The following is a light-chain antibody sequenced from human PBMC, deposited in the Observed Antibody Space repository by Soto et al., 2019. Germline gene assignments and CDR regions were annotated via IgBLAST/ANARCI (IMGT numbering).Light chain of an antibody. J-gene: IGKJ1*01. V-gene: IGKV3-15*01. CDR2: GAS. CDR3: QQYNNWRT. CDR1: QSISNN. Sequence: EIVMTQSPATLSVSPGERATLSCRASQSISNNLAWYQQKRGQAPRLLIYGASTRATGIPARFSGSGSGTEFTLTISSLQSEDFAFYYCQQYNNWRTFGQGTKVEIK.